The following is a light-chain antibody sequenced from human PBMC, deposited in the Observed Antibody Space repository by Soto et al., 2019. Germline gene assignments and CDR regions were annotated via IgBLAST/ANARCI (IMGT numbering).Light chain of an antibody. J-gene: IGKJ2*01. V-gene: IGKV3-20*01. CDR3: QQYGSSPYT. Sequence: EIVLTQSPGNLSLSPGERATISYRASQSVSSSYLAWYQQKPGQAPRLLIYGASSRATGIPDRFSGSGSGTDFTLTISRLEPEDFAVYYCQQYGSSPYTFGQGTKLEI. CDR2: GAS. CDR1: QSVSSSY.